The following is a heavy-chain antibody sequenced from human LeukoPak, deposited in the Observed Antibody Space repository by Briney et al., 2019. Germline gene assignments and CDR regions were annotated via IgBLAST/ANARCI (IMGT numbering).Heavy chain of an antibody. CDR1: GFTFSSYA. Sequence: GGSLRLSCAASGFTFSSYAMSWVRQAPGKGLEWVSAISGSGGSTYYADSVKGRFTISRDNSKNTLCLQMNSLRAEDTAVYYCAKGAPSSYSSGWSDFDYWGQGTLVTVSS. D-gene: IGHD6-19*01. J-gene: IGHJ4*02. CDR3: AKGAPSSYSSGWSDFDY. V-gene: IGHV3-23*01. CDR2: ISGSGGST.